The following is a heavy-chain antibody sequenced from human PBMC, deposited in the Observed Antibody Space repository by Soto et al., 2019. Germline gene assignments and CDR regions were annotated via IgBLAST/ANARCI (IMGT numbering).Heavy chain of an antibody. CDR3: ARDRAGRHCSSTSCYASFDY. Sequence: SVKVSCKASGGTFSSYTISWVRQAPGQGLEWLGRIIPILGIANYAQKFQGRVTITADKSTSTAYMELSSLRSEDTAVYYCARDRAGRHCSSTSCYASFDYWGQGTLVTVSS. CDR1: GGTFSSYT. V-gene: IGHV1-69*04. J-gene: IGHJ4*02. CDR2: IIPILGIA. D-gene: IGHD2-2*01.